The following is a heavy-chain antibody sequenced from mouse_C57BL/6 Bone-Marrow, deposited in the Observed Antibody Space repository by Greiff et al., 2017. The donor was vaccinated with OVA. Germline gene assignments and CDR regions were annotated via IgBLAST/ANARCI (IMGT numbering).Heavy chain of an antibody. CDR1: GYTFTSYD. D-gene: IGHD2-1*01. Sequence: QVQLQQSGPELVKPGASVKLSCKASGYTFTSYDINWVQQRPGQGLEWIGYIYPGDGCTKYTETFKGMATLTVDPSSSTAYMELHSLTSEDSAVYFCARSRYYGSLRRDFDVWGTGTTVTVSS. CDR3: ARSRYYGSLRRDFDV. J-gene: IGHJ1*03. CDR2: IYPGDGCT. V-gene: IGHV1-85*01.